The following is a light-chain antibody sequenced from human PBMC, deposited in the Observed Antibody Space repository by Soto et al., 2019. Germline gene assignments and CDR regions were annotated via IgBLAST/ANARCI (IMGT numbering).Light chain of an antibody. CDR1: QSVSSN. J-gene: IGKJ2*01. CDR2: DAS. CDR3: QQYGSSPPYT. V-gene: IGKV3-15*01. Sequence: EIVMTQSPATLSVSPGERATLSCRASQSVSSNLAWYQQKPGQAPRLLIYDASTRATGIPARFSGSGSGTEFTLTISRLEPEDFAVYYCQQYGSSPPYTFGQGTKLEIK.